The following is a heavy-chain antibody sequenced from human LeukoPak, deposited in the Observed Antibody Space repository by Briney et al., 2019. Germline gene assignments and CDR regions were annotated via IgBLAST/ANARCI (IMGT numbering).Heavy chain of an antibody. CDR3: ARDKKGDNSWDY. V-gene: IGHV3-20*04. CDR1: GFTFSSYA. D-gene: IGHD3-9*01. Sequence: GGSLRLSCSASGFTFSSYAMSWVRQAPGKGLEWVSGINWNGGSTGYADSVKGRFTISRDNAKNSLYLQMNSLRAEDTALYYCARDKKGDNSWDYWGQGTLVTVSS. J-gene: IGHJ4*02. CDR2: INWNGGST.